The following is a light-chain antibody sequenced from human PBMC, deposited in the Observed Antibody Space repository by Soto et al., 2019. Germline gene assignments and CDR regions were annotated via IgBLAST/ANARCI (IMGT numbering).Light chain of an antibody. Sequence: EIMLTQSPATLSSSPGERATLSCRASQSVSSSYLAWYQQRPGQAPRLLIYGSSSRASGIPDRFSGSGSGTGFTLTITRLEPEDFAEYYCQHYGSSPTWTFGQGTKVDIK. CDR1: QSVSSSY. CDR2: GSS. CDR3: QHYGSSPTWT. V-gene: IGKV3-20*01. J-gene: IGKJ1*01.